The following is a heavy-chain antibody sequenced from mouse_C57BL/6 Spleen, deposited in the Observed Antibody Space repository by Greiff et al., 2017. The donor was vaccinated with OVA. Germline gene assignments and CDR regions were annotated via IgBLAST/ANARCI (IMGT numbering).Heavy chain of an antibody. V-gene: IGHV1-52*01. Sequence: QVQLQQPGAELVRPGSSVKLSCKASGYTFTSYWMHWVQQRPIQGLEWIGNIDPSDSDIHYNQKFKDRATLTVDNSSSTAYMQLTSLTSEASAVYFSAKEEAMRGYDGPCFAYWGQGTPLTVSA. D-gene: IGHD2-2*01. CDR2: IDPSDSDI. J-gene: IGHJ2*01. CDR3: AKEEAMRGYDGPCFAY. CDR1: GYTFTSYW.